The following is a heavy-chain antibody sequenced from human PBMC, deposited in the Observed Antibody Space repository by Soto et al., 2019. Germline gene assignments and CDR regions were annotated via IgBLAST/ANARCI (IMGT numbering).Heavy chain of an antibody. CDR2: ISYDGSNK. V-gene: IGHV3-30-3*01. CDR1: GFTFSSHA. D-gene: IGHD6-13*01. Sequence: QVQLVESGGGAGQPGRSLRLSCAASGFTFSSHAMHWVRQAPGKGLECVAIISYDGSNKYYGDSVRGRLTISRDNSKNTISLQMNSLRAEDTAVYYCARDQTGITTTGGGRIDYWGQGTLVTVSS. CDR3: ARDQTGITTTGGGRIDY. J-gene: IGHJ4*02.